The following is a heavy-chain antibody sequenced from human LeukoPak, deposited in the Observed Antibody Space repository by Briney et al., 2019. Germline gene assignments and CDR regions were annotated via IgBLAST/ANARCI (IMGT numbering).Heavy chain of an antibody. J-gene: IGHJ5*02. Sequence: SETLSLTCAVYGGSFSGYYWSWIRQPPGKGLEWIGEINRSGSTNYNPSLKSRVTISVDTSKNQFSLKLSSVTAADTAVYYCARHYYYYDSSGYRDWFDPWGQGTLVTVSS. V-gene: IGHV4-34*01. CDR3: ARHYYYYDSSGYRDWFDP. CDR1: GGSFSGYY. D-gene: IGHD3-22*01. CDR2: INRSGST.